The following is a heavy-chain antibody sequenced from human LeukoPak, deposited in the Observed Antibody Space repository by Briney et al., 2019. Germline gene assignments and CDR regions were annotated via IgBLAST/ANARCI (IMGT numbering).Heavy chain of an antibody. J-gene: IGHJ4*02. V-gene: IGHV4-34*01. CDR3: ARIYDSSGYRQYYFDY. D-gene: IGHD3-22*01. CDR1: GGSFSGYY. Sequence: PSETLSLTCAVYGGSFSGYYWSWIRQPPGKGLEWIGEINHSGSTNYNPSLKSRVTISVDTSKNQFSLKLSSVTAADTAVYYCARIYDSSGYRQYYFDYWGQGTLVTVSS. CDR2: INHSGST.